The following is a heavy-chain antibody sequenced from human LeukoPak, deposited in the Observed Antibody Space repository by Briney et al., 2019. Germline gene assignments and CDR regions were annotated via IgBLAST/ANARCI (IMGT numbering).Heavy chain of an antibody. Sequence: WGSLRLSCAASGFTFSDHYMSWIRQAPGKGLEWVSYISSSGSTIYQADSVKGRFTISRDNAKKSLYLQMNSLRAEDTAVYYCARDAYSGYDYWGQGTLVTVSS. CDR1: GFTFSDHY. D-gene: IGHD5-12*01. V-gene: IGHV3-11*04. CDR2: ISSSGSTI. CDR3: ARDAYSGYDY. J-gene: IGHJ4*02.